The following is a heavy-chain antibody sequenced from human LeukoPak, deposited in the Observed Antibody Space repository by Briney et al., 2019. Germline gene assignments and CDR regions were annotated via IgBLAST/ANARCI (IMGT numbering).Heavy chain of an antibody. J-gene: IGHJ5*02. CDR1: GGSISSNSYY. V-gene: IGHV4-39*01. CDR2: IYYSGST. CDR3: ARNRYYYGSGNYGVPNWFDP. D-gene: IGHD3-10*01. Sequence: SEALSLTCTVSGGSISSNSYYWGWIRQPPGKGLEWIGSIYYSGSTYYNPSLKSRVTISVDTSKNQFSLKLSSVTAADTAVYYCARNRYYYGSGNYGVPNWFDPWGQGTLVTVSS.